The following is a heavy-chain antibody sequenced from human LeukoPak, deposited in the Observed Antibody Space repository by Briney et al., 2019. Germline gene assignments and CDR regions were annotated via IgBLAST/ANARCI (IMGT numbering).Heavy chain of an antibody. Sequence: GGSLRLSCAASGFTFSSNWMTWVRQAPGKGLEWVANIKQDGSEKYYVDSVKGRFTISRDNAKNSLYLQMNSLRAEDTAVYYCARGTYYDFWSGYYTGYYFDYWGQGTLVTVSS. CDR1: GFTFSSNW. D-gene: IGHD3-3*01. CDR2: IKQDGSEK. J-gene: IGHJ4*02. V-gene: IGHV3-7*01. CDR3: ARGTYYDFWSGYYTGYYFDY.